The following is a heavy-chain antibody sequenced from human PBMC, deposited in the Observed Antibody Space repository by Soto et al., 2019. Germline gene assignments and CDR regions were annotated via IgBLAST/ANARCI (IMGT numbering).Heavy chain of an antibody. D-gene: IGHD4-4*01. Sequence: EVQLLESGGDLVQPGGSLRLSCAASGFIFSNYAMSWVRQVPGKGLEWVSSIRGSGGTTYYADSVKGRFTISRDSSKNTLYLQMNSLRAEDTAVYYCAKGHTETNSDPDYWGQGTLVTVSS. CDR2: IRGSGGTT. V-gene: IGHV3-23*01. CDR3: AKGHTETNSDPDY. CDR1: GFIFSNYA. J-gene: IGHJ4*02.